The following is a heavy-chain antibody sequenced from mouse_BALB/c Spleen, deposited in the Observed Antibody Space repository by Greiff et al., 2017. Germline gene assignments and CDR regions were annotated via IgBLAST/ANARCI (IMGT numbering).Heavy chain of an antibody. Sequence: VQLKQSGGGLVKPGGSLKLSCAASGFTFSSYAMSWVRQSPEKRLEWVAEISSGGSYTYYPDTVTGRFTISRDNAKNTLYLEMSSLRSEDTAMYYCAREAGYFDVWGAGTTVTVSS. CDR1: GFTFSSYA. CDR2: ISSGGSYT. V-gene: IGHV5-9-4*01. J-gene: IGHJ1*01. CDR3: AREAGYFDV.